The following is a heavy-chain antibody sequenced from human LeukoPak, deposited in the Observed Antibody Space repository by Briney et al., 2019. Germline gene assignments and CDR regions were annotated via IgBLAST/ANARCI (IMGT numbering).Heavy chain of an antibody. CDR2: IGISGSTK. D-gene: IGHD5-12*01. CDR3: AREMGGYPCDY. V-gene: IGHV3-48*03. Sequence: GGSLRLSCAASGFTFSSFEMNWVRQAPGKGLEWVSYIGISGSTKYYADSVKGRFTISRDNAKNSLYLQMNSLTAEDTAIYYCAREMGGYPCDYWGQGTLVTVSS. CDR1: GFTFSSFE. J-gene: IGHJ4*02.